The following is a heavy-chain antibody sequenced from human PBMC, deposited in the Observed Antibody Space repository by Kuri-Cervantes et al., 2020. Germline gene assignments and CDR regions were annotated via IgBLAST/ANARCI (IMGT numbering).Heavy chain of an antibody. CDR2: IWYDGSNK. D-gene: IGHD2-2*01. Sequence: GESLKISCATSGVTVSTSYMSWVRQAPGKGLEWVAVIWYDGSNKYYADSVKGRFTISRDNSKNTLYLQMNSLRAEDTAVYYCAKEYCSSTSCYLSYYYYYGMDVWGQGTTVTVSS. CDR3: AKEYCSSTSCYLSYYYYYGMDV. CDR1: GVTVSTSY. J-gene: IGHJ6*02. V-gene: IGHV3-30*02.